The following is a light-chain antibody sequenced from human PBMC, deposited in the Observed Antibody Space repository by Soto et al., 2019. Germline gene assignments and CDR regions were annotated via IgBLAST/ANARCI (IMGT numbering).Light chain of an antibody. Sequence: EIVLTQSPATLSLSPGERATLSCRASQSVSSYLAWYQQKPGQAPRLLIYDASNRATGIPARFSGSGSGTDFTLPISSLEPEDFAVYYCQQRSNWPPITFGPGTKVDIK. CDR2: DAS. V-gene: IGKV3-11*01. CDR3: QQRSNWPPIT. CDR1: QSVSSY. J-gene: IGKJ3*01.